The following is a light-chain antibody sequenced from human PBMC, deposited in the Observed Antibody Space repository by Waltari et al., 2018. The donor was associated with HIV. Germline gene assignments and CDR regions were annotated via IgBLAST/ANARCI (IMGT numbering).Light chain of an antibody. CDR2: GVS. J-gene: IGLJ3*02. Sequence: QSALTQPPSASGSPGQSVTISCTGTSSDVGGYNYVSWYPQYPGKAPNLMIYGVSQRPSGVPSRVSGSKSGNTASLTVSVLQAEDEADYCCSSYAGNNNWVFGGGTKVTVL. CDR1: SSDVGGYNY. V-gene: IGLV2-8*01. CDR3: SSYAGNNNWV.